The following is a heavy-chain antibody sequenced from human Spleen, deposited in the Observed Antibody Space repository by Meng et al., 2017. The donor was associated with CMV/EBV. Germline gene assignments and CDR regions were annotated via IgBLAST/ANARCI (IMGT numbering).Heavy chain of an antibody. J-gene: IGHJ4*02. CDR3: AKDYNFLIDY. D-gene: IGHD3-10*01. CDR2: ISAYNGNT. Sequence: ASVKVSCKASGYTFTRYGISWVRQAPGQGLEWMGWISAYNGNTNYAQKFQGRVTVTTDTSTSTAYMELRSLKSDDTAVYYCAKDYNFLIDYWGQGTLVTVSS. V-gene: IGHV1-18*01. CDR1: GYTFTRYG.